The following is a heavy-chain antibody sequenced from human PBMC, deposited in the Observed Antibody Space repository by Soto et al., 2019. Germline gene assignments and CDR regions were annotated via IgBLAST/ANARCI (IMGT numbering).Heavy chain of an antibody. CDR1: GFPFSSYS. J-gene: IGHJ4*02. D-gene: IGHD2-15*01. CDR3: VRTSLVVAAATREDY. CDR2: INSDGSST. Sequence: PGGSLSLSSAASGFPFSSYSMQSVPQAPGKGLVWVSRINSDGSSTSYAGSVKGRFTISRDNAKNTLYLQMNSLRAEDTAVYYCVRTSLVVAAATREDYWGQGTRVTVSS. V-gene: IGHV3-74*01.